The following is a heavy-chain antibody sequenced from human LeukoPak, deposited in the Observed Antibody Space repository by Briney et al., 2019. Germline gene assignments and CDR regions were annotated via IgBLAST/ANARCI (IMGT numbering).Heavy chain of an antibody. V-gene: IGHV4-38-2*02. Sequence: SETLSLTCAVSGYSISSGYHWGWIRQPPGKGLEWIGSIYHSGKTYYNPSLKSRLTISLDKSKNQFSLKLTSVTAADTAVYYCARDSPNGVVAVDVQEGFDPWGQGTLVTVSS. CDR1: GYSISSGYH. CDR2: IYHSGKT. CDR3: ARDSPNGVVAVDVQEGFDP. D-gene: IGHD2-2*01. J-gene: IGHJ5*02.